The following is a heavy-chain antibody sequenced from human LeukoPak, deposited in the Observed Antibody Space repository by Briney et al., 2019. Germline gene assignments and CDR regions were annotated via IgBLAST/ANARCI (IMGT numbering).Heavy chain of an antibody. D-gene: IGHD3-3*01. V-gene: IGHV3-23*01. CDR3: ALSGYYSVN. CDR2: ISGSGSST. Sequence: GGSLRLSCAASGFTFTNCSISCVRQAPEKGLEWVSGISGSGSSTYYADSVKGRFTISRDDCKNTLYLQIDSLRAEDTAVYYCALSGYYSVNWGQGSLVTVSS. CDR1: GFTFTNCS. J-gene: IGHJ4*02.